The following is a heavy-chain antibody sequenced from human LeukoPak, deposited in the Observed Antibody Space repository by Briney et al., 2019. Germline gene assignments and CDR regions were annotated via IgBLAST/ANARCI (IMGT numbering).Heavy chain of an antibody. CDR2: ISGSGGST. V-gene: IGHV3-23*01. Sequence: GGSLRLSCAASGFTFSSYAMSWVRQAPGKGLEWVSAISGSGGSTYYADSVKGRFTISRDNSKNTLYLQMNSLRAEDTAAYYCAKNGDRGAYTGGTCYPYFYYYMDVWGKGTTVTISS. CDR1: GFTFSSYA. J-gene: IGHJ6*03. D-gene: IGHD2-15*01. CDR3: AKNGDRGAYTGGTCYPYFYYYMDV.